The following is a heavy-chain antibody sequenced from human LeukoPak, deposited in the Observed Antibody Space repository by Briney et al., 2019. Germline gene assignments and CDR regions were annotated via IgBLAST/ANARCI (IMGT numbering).Heavy chain of an antibody. CDR3: ASIPTERNFDY. Sequence: ASVKVSCKASGGTFSSYAISWVRQAPGQGLEWMGRIIPMLGIANYAQKFQGRVTITADKSTSTAYMELSSLTSEDTAVYYCASIPTERNFDYWGQGTLVTVSS. CDR2: IIPMLGIA. CDR1: GGTFSSYA. V-gene: IGHV1-69*04. D-gene: IGHD1-26*01. J-gene: IGHJ4*02.